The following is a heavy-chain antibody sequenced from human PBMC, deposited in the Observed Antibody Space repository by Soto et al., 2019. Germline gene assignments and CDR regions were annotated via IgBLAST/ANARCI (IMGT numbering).Heavy chain of an antibody. J-gene: IGHJ4*02. Sequence: QVQLQESGPGLVKPSQTLSLTCTVSGGSISSGGYYWSWIRQHPGKGLECIGYIYYSGSTYYNQSLKSRVTISVDTSENQFSLKLSSVTAADTAVYYCARYGSGTYYPTTFDYWGQGTLVTVSS. V-gene: IGHV4-31*03. CDR2: IYYSGST. D-gene: IGHD3-10*01. CDR1: GGSISSGGYY. CDR3: ARYGSGTYYPTTFDY.